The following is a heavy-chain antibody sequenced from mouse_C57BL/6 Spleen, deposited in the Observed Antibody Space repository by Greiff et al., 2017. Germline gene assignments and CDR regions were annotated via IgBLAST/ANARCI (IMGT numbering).Heavy chain of an antibody. Sequence: QVQLQQPGAELVRPGSSVKLSCKASGYTFTSYWMDWVKQRPGQGLEWIGNIYPSDSETHYNQKFKDKATLTVDKSSITAYMQLSSLTSEDSAVYYGARLDCSFDYWGQGTTVTVSS. V-gene: IGHV1-61*01. CDR1: GYTFTSYW. CDR3: ARLDCSFDY. J-gene: IGHJ2*01. CDR2: IYPSDSET. D-gene: IGHD1-1*01.